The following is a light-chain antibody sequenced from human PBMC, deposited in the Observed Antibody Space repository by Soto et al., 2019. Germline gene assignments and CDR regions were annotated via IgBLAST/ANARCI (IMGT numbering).Light chain of an antibody. CDR2: EVS. J-gene: IGLJ1*01. Sequence: QSALTQPASVSGSPRQSITISCTGTSNDIGDYNYVSWYQQHPGKAPKLMIYEVSERPSGVPDRFSGSKSSNTASLTVSGLQAEDEADYYCSSYAGSNNFVFGTGTKLTVL. CDR3: SSYAGSNNFV. CDR1: SNDIGDYNY. V-gene: IGLV2-8*01.